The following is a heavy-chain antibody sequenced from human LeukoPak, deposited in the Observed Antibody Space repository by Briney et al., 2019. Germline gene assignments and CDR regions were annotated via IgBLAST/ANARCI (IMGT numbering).Heavy chain of an antibody. V-gene: IGHV4-38-2*02. Sequence: KTSETLSLTCTVSGYSISSGYYWGWIRPPPGKGLEWIGSIYHSGSTYYNPSLKSRVTISVDTSKNQFSLKLSSVTAADTAMYYCARVSGYDWESFYDYWGQGSLVTVSS. D-gene: IGHD5-12*01. CDR1: GYSISSGYY. J-gene: IGHJ4*02. CDR3: ARVSGYDWESFYDY. CDR2: IYHSGST.